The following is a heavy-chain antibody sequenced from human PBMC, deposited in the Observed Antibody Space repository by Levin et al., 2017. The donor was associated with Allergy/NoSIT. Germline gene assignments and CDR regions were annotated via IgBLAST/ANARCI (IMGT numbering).Heavy chain of an antibody. Sequence: GESLKISCVASGFAFSTYGMHWVRQAPGKGLEWVAVIWFDGSIKYYADSVKGRFTISRDNSKNSVYLQMNSLRADDTAVYYCVSAAGAFDIWGQGAMVTVS. D-gene: IGHD6-25*01. J-gene: IGHJ3*02. CDR1: GFAFSTYG. CDR2: IWFDGSIK. CDR3: VSAAGAFDI. V-gene: IGHV3-33*01.